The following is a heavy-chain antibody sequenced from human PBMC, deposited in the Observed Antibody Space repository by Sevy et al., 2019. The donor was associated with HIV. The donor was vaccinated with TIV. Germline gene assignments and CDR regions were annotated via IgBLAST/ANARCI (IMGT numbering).Heavy chain of an antibody. Sequence: ASVKVSCKASGFNFRSYDIYWVRQAPGQGLEWIGWMNTNTGNTGFAQKFQGRVTMTRNSSISTAYMELSNLRSEDTAVYYCARVSGWHLRYGLDVWGQGTTVTVSS. CDR1: GFNFRSYD. CDR2: MNTNTGNT. D-gene: IGHD6-19*01. J-gene: IGHJ6*02. V-gene: IGHV1-8*02. CDR3: ARVSGWHLRYGLDV.